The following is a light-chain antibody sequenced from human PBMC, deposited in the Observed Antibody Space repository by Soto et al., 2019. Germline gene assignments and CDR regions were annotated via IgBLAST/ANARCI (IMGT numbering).Light chain of an antibody. CDR1: QSVSSSF. Sequence: IVLTQSPGALSVSPGERATLSCRASQSVSSSFLAWYQQKPGQDPRLLIHNALSRATGIPDRFSGSGSGTDFILTISGLETEDFAVYECQYCSSSMWTFGQGTKVDIK. CDR3: QYCSSSMWT. V-gene: IGKV3-20*01. CDR2: NAL. J-gene: IGKJ1*01.